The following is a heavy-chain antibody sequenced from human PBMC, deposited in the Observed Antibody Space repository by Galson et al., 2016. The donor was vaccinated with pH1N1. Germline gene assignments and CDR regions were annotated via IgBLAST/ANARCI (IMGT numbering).Heavy chain of an antibody. D-gene: IGHD1-1*01. CDR1: GGSFAKYA. Sequence: CKASGGSFAKYAVSWVRQAPGQGLEWMGRIIPIYGTPNYAQKFQDRLTITADEYTTTVYMELNSLISADTAIYYCARHERTETTKEGFAWGYGMDVWGQGTTVTVSS. CDR3: ARHERTETTKEGFAWGYGMDV. V-gene: IGHV1-69*15. J-gene: IGHJ6*02. CDR2: IIPIYGTP.